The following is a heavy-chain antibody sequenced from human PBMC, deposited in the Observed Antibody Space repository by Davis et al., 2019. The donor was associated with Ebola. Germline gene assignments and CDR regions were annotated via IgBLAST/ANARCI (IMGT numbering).Heavy chain of an antibody. CDR3: AIARNYYGSQPIDY. D-gene: IGHD3-10*01. Sequence: GESLKISCEASGFTFSTYWMHWVRQAPGKGLLWVSYINSDGTGTRYADSVKGRFTISRDNAKKRLYLQMNSLRAEDTAVYYCAIARNYYGSQPIDYWGQGTLVTVSS. CDR2: INSDGTGT. CDR1: GFTFSTYW. V-gene: IGHV3-74*01. J-gene: IGHJ4*02.